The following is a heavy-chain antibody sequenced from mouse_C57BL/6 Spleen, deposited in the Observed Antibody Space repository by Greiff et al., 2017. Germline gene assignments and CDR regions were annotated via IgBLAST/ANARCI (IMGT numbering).Heavy chain of an antibody. D-gene: IGHD1-1*01. CDR3: LLFITPEYYFDY. Sequence: VQGVESGAELARPGASVKLSCKASGYTFTSYGISWVKQRTGQGLEWIGEIYPRSGNTYYNEKFKGKATLTADKSSSTAYMELRSLTSEDSAVYCCLLFITPEYYFDYWGQGTTLTVSS. CDR2: IYPRSGNT. V-gene: IGHV1-81*01. J-gene: IGHJ2*01. CDR1: GYTFTSYG.